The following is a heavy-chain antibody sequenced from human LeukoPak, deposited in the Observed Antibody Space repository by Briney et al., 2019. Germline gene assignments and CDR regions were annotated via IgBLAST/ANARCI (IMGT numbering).Heavy chain of an antibody. CDR3: ARNYAPTMIVAIHFDY. Sequence: GGSLRLSCAASGFTFSSYDMHWVRQAPGKGLEWVAFIRYDGSNKYYADSVKGRFSISRDNSENTLYLQMNSLRAEDTAVYYCARNYAPTMIVAIHFDYWGQGTLVTVSS. J-gene: IGHJ4*02. D-gene: IGHD3-22*01. V-gene: IGHV3-30*02. CDR1: GFTFSSYD. CDR2: IRYDGSNK.